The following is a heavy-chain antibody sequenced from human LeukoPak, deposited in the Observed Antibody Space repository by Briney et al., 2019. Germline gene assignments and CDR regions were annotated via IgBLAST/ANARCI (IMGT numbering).Heavy chain of an antibody. CDR1: GGSISSGDYS. CDR2: IYYSGST. Sequence: PSETLSLTCTVSGGSISSGDYSWSWIRQPPGTGLEWIGYIYYSGSTYYNPSLKSRVTISVDTSKNQFSLKLSSVTAADTAVYYCARLYYDILAGSPNWFDPWGQGTLVTVSS. D-gene: IGHD3-9*01. J-gene: IGHJ5*02. V-gene: IGHV4-30-4*01. CDR3: ARLYYDILAGSPNWFDP.